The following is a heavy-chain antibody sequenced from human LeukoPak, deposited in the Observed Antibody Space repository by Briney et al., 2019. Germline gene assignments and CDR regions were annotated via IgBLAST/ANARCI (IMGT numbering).Heavy chain of an antibody. D-gene: IGHD2-8*02. Sequence: GGSLRLSCEASGFTFSAYWMHWVRQAPGNGLVWVSRTNGDGRGTSYADSVKGRFTISRDNAEQTLYLQMNSLRAEDTAFYYCVTDVCTRGCGNEVHNWFDPWGPGTLVTVSS. CDR3: VTDVCTRGCGNEVHNWFDP. CDR1: GFTFSAYW. J-gene: IGHJ5*02. CDR2: TNGDGRGT. V-gene: IGHV3-74*01.